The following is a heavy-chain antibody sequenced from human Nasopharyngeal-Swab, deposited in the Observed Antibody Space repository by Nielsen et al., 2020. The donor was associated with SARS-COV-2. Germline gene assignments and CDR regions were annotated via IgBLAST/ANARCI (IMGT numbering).Heavy chain of an antibody. Sequence: ASVKVSCKASGYTFTSYGFNWVRQATGQGLEWMGWMNPRSGNTGYAQKFQGRVTMTRNTSISTVYMELSSLRSEDTAVYYCARAPEAVAPFYGMDVWGQGTTVTVSS. D-gene: IGHD6-19*01. J-gene: IGHJ6*02. CDR3: ARAPEAVAPFYGMDV. CDR2: MNPRSGNT. CDR1: GYTFTSYG. V-gene: IGHV1-8*01.